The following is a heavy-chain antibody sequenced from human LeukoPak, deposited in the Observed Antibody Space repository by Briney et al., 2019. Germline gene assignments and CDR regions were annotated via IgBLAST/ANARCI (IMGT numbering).Heavy chain of an antibody. CDR3: AHSKRGGGYYINAFAV. J-gene: IGHJ3*01. CDR2: SYSGGNA. Sequence: SETLSLTCTVSGASTSAYYWSWIRQPPGKGLECIGYSYSGGNANYHPSLKSRVTLSIDTSENQFSLRLTSVTAADTAIYFCAHSKRGGGYYINAFAVWGQGALVTISS. D-gene: IGHD1-26*01. V-gene: IGHV4-59*01. CDR1: GASTSAYY.